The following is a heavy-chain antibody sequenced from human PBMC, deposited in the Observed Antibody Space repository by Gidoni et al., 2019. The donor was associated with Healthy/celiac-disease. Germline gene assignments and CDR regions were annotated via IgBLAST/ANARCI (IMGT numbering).Heavy chain of an antibody. CDR3: ATELSSIAAAGTDGMDV. Sequence: QVQLVQSGAEVKKPGASVKVSCKVSGYTLPDLSMHGVRQAPGKGLEWTGGFDPEDGETIYAQKFQGRVTMTEDTSTDTAYMELSSLRSEDTAVYYCATELSSIAAAGTDGMDVWGQGTTVTVSS. V-gene: IGHV1-24*01. J-gene: IGHJ6*02. CDR2: FDPEDGET. CDR1: GYTLPDLS. D-gene: IGHD6-13*01.